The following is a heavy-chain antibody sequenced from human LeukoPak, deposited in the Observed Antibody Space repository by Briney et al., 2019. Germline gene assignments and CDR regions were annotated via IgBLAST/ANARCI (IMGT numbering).Heavy chain of an antibody. CDR1: GGSISTYY. Sequence: SETLSLTCTVSGGSISTYYWNWIRQPPGKGLDWIGYTFYSGSTNYNPSLKSRVTISVDTSRNQFSLKLSSVTAADTVVYYCARATLNCSGGSCYFHFDYWGQGTLVTVSS. V-gene: IGHV4-59*01. CDR2: TFYSGST. J-gene: IGHJ4*02. D-gene: IGHD2-15*01. CDR3: ARATLNCSGGSCYFHFDY.